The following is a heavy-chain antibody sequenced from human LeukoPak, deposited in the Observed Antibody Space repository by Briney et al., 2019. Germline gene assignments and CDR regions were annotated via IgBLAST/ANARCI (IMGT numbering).Heavy chain of an antibody. CDR3: ARTIAAKSNWFDP. CDR1: GFTFSTYW. J-gene: IGHJ5*02. Sequence: GGSLRPSCAASGFTFSTYWMTWVRQAPGKGLEWVANINQDGSGKYYVDSVEGRFTISRDNAKNSLDLQMNSLRAEDTAVYYCARTIAAKSNWFDPWGQGTLVTVSS. CDR2: INQDGSGK. V-gene: IGHV3-7*05. D-gene: IGHD2-15*01.